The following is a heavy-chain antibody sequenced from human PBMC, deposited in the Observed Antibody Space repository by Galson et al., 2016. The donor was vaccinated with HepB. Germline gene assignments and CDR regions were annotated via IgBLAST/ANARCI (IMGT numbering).Heavy chain of an antibody. Sequence: SLRLSCAASGFTFSNYFMHWVRQVPGKGLEWLASLSYEGTDIYQAASVRGRFTISRDNSNNTLELQMSNLKPEDTAVYFCAREEERSFGLALWGQGTLVTVSS. D-gene: IGHD3-3*01. CDR1: GFTFSNYF. CDR2: LSYEGTDI. V-gene: IGHV3-30*03. J-gene: IGHJ4*02. CDR3: AREEERSFGLAL.